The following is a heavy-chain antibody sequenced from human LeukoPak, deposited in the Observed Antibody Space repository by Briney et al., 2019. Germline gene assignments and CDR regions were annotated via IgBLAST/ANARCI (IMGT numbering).Heavy chain of an antibody. J-gene: IGHJ3*02. Sequence: PGGSLSLSCAASGFTFSSNAMSWVRQAPGQGLEWVSAISSSGSSTYYADSVKGRFTISRDNSKNTLYLQMNSLRAEDTAVYYCAESSSWPGDAFDIWGHGTMVTVSS. D-gene: IGHD6-13*01. CDR1: GFTFSSNA. V-gene: IGHV3-23*01. CDR3: AESSSWPGDAFDI. CDR2: ISSSGSST.